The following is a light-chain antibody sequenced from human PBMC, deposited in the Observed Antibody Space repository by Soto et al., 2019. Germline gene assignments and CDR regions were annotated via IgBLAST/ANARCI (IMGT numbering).Light chain of an antibody. CDR3: QQYDNLLPIT. Sequence: IQMTQSPSSLSASVGDRVTITCQASQDIAKNLNWYQQKPGKAPKLLIYDASSLQTGVPSRFSGSGSATHFTFTISSLQSEDIAPYYCQQYDNLLPITFGQGTLLEIK. J-gene: IGKJ5*01. V-gene: IGKV1-33*01. CDR2: DAS. CDR1: QDIAKN.